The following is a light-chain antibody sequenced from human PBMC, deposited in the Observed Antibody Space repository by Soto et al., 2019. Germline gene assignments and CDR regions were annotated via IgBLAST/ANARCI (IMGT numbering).Light chain of an antibody. CDR2: GAS. Sequence: EIVLTQSPATLPLSPGEKATLSCRASETVRTGSLAWYQQKPGQAPRLLIFGASVRATDIPDRFSGSGSGTDFTLTITRLAPEDFAVYHCQQYASSPWTFGQGTKLEIK. V-gene: IGKV3-20*01. J-gene: IGKJ1*01. CDR3: QQYASSPWT. CDR1: ETVRTGS.